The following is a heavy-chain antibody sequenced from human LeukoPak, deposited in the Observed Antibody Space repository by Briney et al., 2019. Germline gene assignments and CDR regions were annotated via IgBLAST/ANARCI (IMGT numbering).Heavy chain of an antibody. D-gene: IGHD2-15*01. CDR2: IYYSGST. V-gene: IGHV4-39*01. CDR1: GGSISSSSYY. CDR3: ASSGPPPDYYMDV. Sequence: PSETLSLTCTVSGGSISSSSYYWGWIRQPPGKGLEWIGSIYYSGSTYYNPSHKSRVTISVDTSKNQFSLKLSSVTAADTAVYYCASSGPPPDYYMDVWGKGTTVTVSS. J-gene: IGHJ6*03.